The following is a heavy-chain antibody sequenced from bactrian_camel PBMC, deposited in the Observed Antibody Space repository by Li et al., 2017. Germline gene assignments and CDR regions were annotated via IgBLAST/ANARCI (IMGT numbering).Heavy chain of an antibody. J-gene: IGHJ4*01. D-gene: IGHD7*01. Sequence: VQLVESGGGSVQAGGSLRLSCAARTGTFRSACMGWIRQVSGQEREGVAIIGRDGGSSVADSVKGRFTISRDNAKNSVYLQLDSLQPDDTATYYCAAVNTGTGGCYAPLTSVPEFHYRGQGTQVTVS. CDR2: IGRDGGS. V-gene: IGHV3S53*01. CDR1: TGTFRSAC.